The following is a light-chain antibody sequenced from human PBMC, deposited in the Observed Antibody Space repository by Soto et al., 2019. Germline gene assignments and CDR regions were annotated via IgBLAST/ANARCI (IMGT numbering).Light chain of an antibody. V-gene: IGLV2-11*01. CDR1: SSDVGGYNY. CDR3: CSYAGSYTFGGLDV. Sequence: QSALTQPRSVSGSPGQSVTISCTGTSSDVGGYNYVSWYQQHPGKAPKLMIYDVSKRPSGVPDRFSGSKSGNTASLTISGLQAADEADYYCCSYAGSYTFGGLDVFGTGTKLTVL. J-gene: IGLJ1*01. CDR2: DVS.